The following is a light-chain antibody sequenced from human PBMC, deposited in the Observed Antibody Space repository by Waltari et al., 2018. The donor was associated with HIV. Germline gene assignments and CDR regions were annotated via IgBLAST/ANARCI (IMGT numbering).Light chain of an antibody. Sequence: DVQMTRSPSSLSAVIGDRVTITFRASQNIRSNLTWYQQKPGQAPRLLIYCASTLQCGVPYRFSGSGSGTDFTLTISSLQTEDFANYYCEQSYNSPWRFGQGTKVEIK. V-gene: IGKV1-39*01. J-gene: IGKJ1*01. CDR3: EQSYNSPWR. CDR1: QNIRSN. CDR2: CAS.